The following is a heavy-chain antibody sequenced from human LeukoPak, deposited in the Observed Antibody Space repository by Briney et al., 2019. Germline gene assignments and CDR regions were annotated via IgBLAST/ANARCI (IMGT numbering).Heavy chain of an antibody. CDR3: AREGRPGYYYGMDV. CDR2: IYHSGST. CDR1: GGSISSSNW. J-gene: IGHJ6*02. Sequence: SETLSLTCAVSGGSISSSNWWSWVRQPPGKGLEWIGEIYHSGSTNYNPSLKSRVTISVDKSKNQFSLKLSSVTAADTAVYYCAREGRPGYYYGMDVWGQGTTVTVSS. V-gene: IGHV4-4*02.